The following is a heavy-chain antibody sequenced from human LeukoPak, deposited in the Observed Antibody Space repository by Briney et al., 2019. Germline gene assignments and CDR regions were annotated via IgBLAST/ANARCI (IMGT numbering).Heavy chain of an antibody. CDR2: ISYDGSNK. Sequence: GRSLRLSCAAPGFTFSSYGMHWVRQAPGKGLEWVAVISYDGSNKYYADSVKGRFTISRDNSKNTLYLQMNSLRAEDTAVYYCAKMGEPQQLWLFDYWGQGTLVTVSS. J-gene: IGHJ4*02. CDR1: GFTFSSYG. CDR3: AKMGEPQQLWLFDY. D-gene: IGHD5-18*01. V-gene: IGHV3-30*18.